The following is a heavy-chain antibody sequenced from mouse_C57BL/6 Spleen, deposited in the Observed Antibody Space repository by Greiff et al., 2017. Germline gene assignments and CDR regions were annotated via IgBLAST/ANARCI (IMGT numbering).Heavy chain of an antibody. CDR3: ASGNYYGSSYPFAMDY. Sequence: LVESGPELVKPGASVKISCKASGYAFSSSWMNWVKQRPGKGLEWIGRIYPGDGDTNYNGKFKGKATLTADKSSSTAYMQLSSLTSEDSAVYFCASGNYYGSSYPFAMDYWGQGTSVTVSS. CDR1: GYAFSSSW. J-gene: IGHJ4*01. D-gene: IGHD1-1*01. V-gene: IGHV1-82*01. CDR2: IYPGDGDT.